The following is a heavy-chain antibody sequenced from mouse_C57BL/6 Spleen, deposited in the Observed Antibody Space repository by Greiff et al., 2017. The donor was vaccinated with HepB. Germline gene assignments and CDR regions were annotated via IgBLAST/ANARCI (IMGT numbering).Heavy chain of an antibody. CDR1: GFTFSDAW. V-gene: IGHV6-6*01. CDR2: IRNKANNHAT. J-gene: IGHJ3*01. CDR3: TRDYGSSYDWFAY. Sequence: EVKLMESGGGLVQPGGSMKLSCAASGFTFSDAWMDWVRQSPEKGLEWVAEIRNKANNHATYYAESVKGRFTISRDDSKSSVYLQMNSLRAEDTGIYYCTRDYGSSYDWFAYWGQGTLVTVSA. D-gene: IGHD1-1*01.